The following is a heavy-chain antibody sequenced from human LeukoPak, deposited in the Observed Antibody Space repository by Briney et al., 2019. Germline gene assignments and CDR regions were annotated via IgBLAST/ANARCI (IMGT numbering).Heavy chain of an antibody. CDR3: ARSPPGWYYDNSGPYYFDT. D-gene: IGHD3-22*01. CDR1: GGSISGYY. Sequence: PSETLSLTCTVSGGSISGYYWSWIRQSPGKRLEWIAYISFTGNTNYNPSLKSRVTISLDTSKTHFSLTLSSLTAADTAVYYCARSPPGWYYDNSGPYYFDTWGQGALVTVSS. J-gene: IGHJ4*02. V-gene: IGHV4-59*08. CDR2: ISFTGNT.